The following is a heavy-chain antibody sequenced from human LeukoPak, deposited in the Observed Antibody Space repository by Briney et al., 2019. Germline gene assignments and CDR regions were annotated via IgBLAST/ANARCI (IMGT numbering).Heavy chain of an antibody. D-gene: IGHD3-22*01. CDR2: ISWNSGSI. J-gene: IGHJ4*02. CDR3: AKDMSAYYYDSSGADY. CDR1: GFTFDDYA. V-gene: IGHV3-9*01. Sequence: GGSLRLSCAASGFTFDDYAMHWVRQAPGKGLEWVSGISWNSGSIGYADSVKGRFTISRDNAKNSLYLQMNSLRAEDTALYYCAKDMSAYYYDSSGADYWGQGTLVTVSS.